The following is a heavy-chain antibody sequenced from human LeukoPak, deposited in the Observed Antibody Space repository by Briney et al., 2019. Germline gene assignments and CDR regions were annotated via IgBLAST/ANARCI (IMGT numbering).Heavy chain of an antibody. J-gene: IGHJ3*02. CDR3: ARESGSYGSDAFDI. CDR2: INPNSGGT. D-gene: IGHD1-26*01. V-gene: IGHV1-2*02. Sequence: ASVTVSFKASGYTFTVYYMHWVRQAPGQGLEWMGWINPNSGGTNYAQKFQGRVTMTRDTSISTAYMELSRLRSDDTAVYYCARESGSYGSDAFDIWGQGTMITVSS. CDR1: GYTFTVYY.